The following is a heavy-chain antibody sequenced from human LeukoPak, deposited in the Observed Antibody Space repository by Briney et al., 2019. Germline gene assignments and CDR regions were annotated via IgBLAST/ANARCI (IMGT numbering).Heavy chain of an antibody. CDR1: GGSISSYY. V-gene: IGHV4-59*01. D-gene: IGHD1-1*01. CDR2: ISYSGST. CDR3: AREGTAGTNLNWFDP. J-gene: IGHJ5*02. Sequence: SETLSLTCTVSGGSISSYYWSWIRQPPGKGLEWIGYISYSGSTNFNPSLKSRVTISVDTSKNQYSLKLSSVTAADTAVYYCAREGTAGTNLNWFDPWGQGTLVTVSS.